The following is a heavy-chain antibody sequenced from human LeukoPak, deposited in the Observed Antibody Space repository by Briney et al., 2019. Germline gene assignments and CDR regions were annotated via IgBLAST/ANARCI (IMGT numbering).Heavy chain of an antibody. CDR2: INHSGRT. Sequence: SETLSLTCGVYGGSFSGYYWSWIRQPPGKGLEWIGEINHSGRTNYNPSLKSRVTISVDTSKNQFSLKLSSVTAADTAVYYCARKISAAGSRWFDPWGQGTLVTVSS. CDR1: GGSFSGYY. V-gene: IGHV4-34*01. CDR3: ARKISAAGSRWFDP. D-gene: IGHD6-13*01. J-gene: IGHJ5*02.